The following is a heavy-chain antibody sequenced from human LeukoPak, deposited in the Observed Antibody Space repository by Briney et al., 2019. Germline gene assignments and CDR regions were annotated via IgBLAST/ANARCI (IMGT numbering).Heavy chain of an antibody. CDR1: GFIFSNYW. V-gene: IGHV3-7*01. D-gene: IGHD3-3*01. CDR3: ARDRNTDFWSGYYTNYFDY. J-gene: IGHJ4*02. Sequence: GSLRLSCAASGFIFSNYWMTWVRHAPGKGLEWVATIKQDGGEKYYVDSVKGRFTISRDNAKNSLSLQMSSLRAEDTAVYYCARDRNTDFWSGYYTNYFDYWGQGTLVTVSS. CDR2: IKQDGGEK.